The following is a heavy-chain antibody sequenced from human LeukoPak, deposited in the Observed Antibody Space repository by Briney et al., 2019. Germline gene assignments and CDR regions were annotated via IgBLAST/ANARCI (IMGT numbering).Heavy chain of an antibody. CDR1: GYTFTSYD. Sequence: GASVKVSCKASGYTFTSYDINWVRQATGQGLEWMGWMNPNSGNTGYAQKFQGRVTMTTDTSTSTAYMELSSLRSEDTAVYYCAREFPDTAGYWGQGTLVTVSS. V-gene: IGHV1-8*01. J-gene: IGHJ4*02. CDR3: AREFPDTAGY. D-gene: IGHD5-18*01. CDR2: MNPNSGNT.